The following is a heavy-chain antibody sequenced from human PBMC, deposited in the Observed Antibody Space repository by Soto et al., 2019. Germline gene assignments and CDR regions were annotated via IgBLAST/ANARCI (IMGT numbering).Heavy chain of an antibody. CDR3: ARVPYDTTGYYAF. CDR1: GFTFTTYY. CDR2: IDPSGGST. D-gene: IGHD3-22*01. J-gene: IGHJ4*02. V-gene: IGHV1-46*01. Sequence: QVRLVQSGAEVKKPGASVSISCKTSGFTFTTYYIHWVRQAPGQGLEWMGMIDPSGGSTTYAQKFQGRITMTSDMSTSTVYMELSSLRSEDTAVYYCARVPYDTTGYYAFWGQGTLVTVPS.